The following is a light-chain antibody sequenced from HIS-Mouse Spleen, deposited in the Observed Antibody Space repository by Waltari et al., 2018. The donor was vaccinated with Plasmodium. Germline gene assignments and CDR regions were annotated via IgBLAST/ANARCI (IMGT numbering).Light chain of an antibody. CDR2: QDS. CDR1: KWGDKY. CDR3: QAWDSSTAWV. Sequence: SYELTQPPSVSVSPGQTASITCSGDKWGDKYACWYQQKPGQSPVLVIYQDSKRPSGPPERFSGSNSGNTATLTISGTQAMDEADYYCQAWDSSTAWVFGGGTKLTVL. J-gene: IGLJ2*01. V-gene: IGLV3-1*01.